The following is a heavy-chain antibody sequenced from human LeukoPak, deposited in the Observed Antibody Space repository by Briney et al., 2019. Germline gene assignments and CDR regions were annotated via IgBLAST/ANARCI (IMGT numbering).Heavy chain of an antibody. D-gene: IGHD3-10*01. CDR3: ARAPSMLRGVDIVWGWYFDL. J-gene: IGHJ2*01. Sequence: GGSLRLSCAASGFTFTTYSMHWVRQAPGMGLECVALISYDGTDTYYADSVKGRFTVSRDISTNTLCLQMNSLRAEDTAVYSCARAPSMLRGVDIVWGWYFDLWGRGTLVTVSS. CDR1: GFTFTTYS. CDR2: ISYDGTDT. V-gene: IGHV3-30*04.